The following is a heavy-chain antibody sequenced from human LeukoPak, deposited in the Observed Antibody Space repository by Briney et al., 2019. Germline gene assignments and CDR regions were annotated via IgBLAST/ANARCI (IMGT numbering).Heavy chain of an antibody. CDR2: IWYDGSNT. CDR3: ARDAQWLVPEGYYYYTDV. J-gene: IGHJ6*03. V-gene: IGHV3-33*01. CDR1: GFIFSNYG. Sequence: GGSLRLSCAASGFIFSNYGMHWVRQVPGKGLEWLAVIWYDGSNTYYADSVKGRFTISRDNSRDTVYLQMDSLRAEDTAVYYCARDAQWLVPEGYYYYTDVWGKGTTVTVSS. D-gene: IGHD6-19*01.